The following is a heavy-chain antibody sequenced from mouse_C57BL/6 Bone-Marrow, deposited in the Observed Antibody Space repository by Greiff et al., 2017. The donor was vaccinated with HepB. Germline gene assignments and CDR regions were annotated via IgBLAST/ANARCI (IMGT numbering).Heavy chain of an antibody. CDR2: ISSGGDYI. CDR3: TRDYYGSPGWYFDV. D-gene: IGHD1-1*01. V-gene: IGHV5-9-1*02. CDR1: GFTFSSYA. Sequence: EVNVVESGEGLVKPGGSLKLSCAASGFTFSSYAMSWVRQTPEKRLEWVAYISSGGDYIYYADTVKGRFTISRDNARNTLYLQMSSLKSEDTAMYYCTRDYYGSPGWYFDVWGTGTTVTVSS. J-gene: IGHJ1*03.